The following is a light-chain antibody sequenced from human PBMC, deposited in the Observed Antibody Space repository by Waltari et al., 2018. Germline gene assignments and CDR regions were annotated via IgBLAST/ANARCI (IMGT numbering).Light chain of an antibody. CDR3: QSSDSSLSGYVI. Sequence: QSVLTPPPSVSGAPGQRVTISSSGTNIGPPFAVHCSQQLPGKAPKLLIFGNSNRPLGVPDRFSGSTSGTSASLAITGLQSEDEAVYYCQSSDSSLSGYVIFGGGTKVTVL. CDR1: NIGPPFA. J-gene: IGLJ2*01. V-gene: IGLV1-40*01. CDR2: GNS.